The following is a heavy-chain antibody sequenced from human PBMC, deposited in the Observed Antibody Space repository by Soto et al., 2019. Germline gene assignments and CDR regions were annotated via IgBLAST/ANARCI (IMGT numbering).Heavy chain of an antibody. CDR1: GFSLSTSGVG. D-gene: IGHD7-27*01. CDR2: IYWDDDK. Sequence: QITLKESRPTLVKPTQTLTLTCTFSGFSLSTSGVGVGWIRQPPGKALEWLTLIYWDDDKRYSPSLKSRLTITKDTSKNQVVLTMTNMDPVDTATYYCAHRGNPLTFDYWGQGTLVTVSS. V-gene: IGHV2-5*02. CDR3: AHRGNPLTFDY. J-gene: IGHJ4*02.